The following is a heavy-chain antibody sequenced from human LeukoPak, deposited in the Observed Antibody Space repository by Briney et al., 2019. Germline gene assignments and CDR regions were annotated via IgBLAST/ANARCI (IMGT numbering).Heavy chain of an antibody. CDR3: ARQTGSGLFILP. CDR1: GVSISSSNSY. V-gene: IGHV4-39*01. Sequence: SETLSLTCTVSGVSISSSNSYWGWIRQPPVKGLEWIGSIYYSGNTYYNASLKSQVSISIDTSKNQFSLKLTSVTAADTAVYYCARQTGSGLFILPGGQGTLVTVSS. J-gene: IGHJ4*02. D-gene: IGHD3/OR15-3a*01. CDR2: IYYSGNT.